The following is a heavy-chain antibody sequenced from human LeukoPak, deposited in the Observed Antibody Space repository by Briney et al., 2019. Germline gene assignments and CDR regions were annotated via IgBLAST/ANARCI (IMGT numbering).Heavy chain of an antibody. D-gene: IGHD4-17*01. CDR1: GGSISSHY. CDR3: ARLHGDYVLGAFDI. CDR2: IYYSGST. J-gene: IGHJ3*02. V-gene: IGHV4-59*11. Sequence: SETLSLTCTVSGGSISSHYWSWIRQPPGKGLEWIGYIYYSGSTNYNPSLKSRVTISVDTSKNQFSLKLSSVTAADTAVYYCARLHGDYVLGAFDICGQGTMVTVSS.